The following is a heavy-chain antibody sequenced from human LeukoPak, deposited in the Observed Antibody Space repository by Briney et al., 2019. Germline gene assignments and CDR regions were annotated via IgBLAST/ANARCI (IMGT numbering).Heavy chain of an antibody. CDR2: ISSSSSYI. CDR1: GFTFSSYS. D-gene: IGHD5-12*01. V-gene: IGHV3-21*01. Sequence: GGSLRLSCAASGFTFSSYSMNWVRQAPGKGLEWVSFISSSSSYIYYADSVKGRFTISRDNAKNSLYLQMNSLRVEDTAVYYCARDPSRYSGYDYYFDYWGQGTLVTVSS. J-gene: IGHJ4*02. CDR3: ARDPSRYSGYDYYFDY.